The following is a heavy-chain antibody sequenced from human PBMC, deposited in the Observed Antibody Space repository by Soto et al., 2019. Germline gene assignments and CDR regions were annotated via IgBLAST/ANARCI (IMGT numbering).Heavy chain of an antibody. CDR2: IYSGGSK. V-gene: IGHV3-53*04. J-gene: IGHJ2*01. CDR1: GFTVSSNY. D-gene: IGHD3-10*01. CDR3: ARDRGGYGSGSYEWYFDL. Sequence: EVQLVESGGGLVQPGGSLRLSCAASGFTVSSNYMSWVRQAPGKGLEWVSVIYSGGSKYYADSVKGRFTISRHNSKNTLYLQMNSLRAEDTAVYYCARDRGGYGSGSYEWYFDLWGRGTLVTVSS.